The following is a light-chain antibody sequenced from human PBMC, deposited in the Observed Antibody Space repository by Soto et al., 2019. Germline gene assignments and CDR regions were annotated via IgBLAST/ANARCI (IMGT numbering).Light chain of an antibody. Sequence: EIVLTQSPATLSLSPGERDPLSCRASQSVSSYLAWYQQKPGQAPRLLIYDASNRATGIPARFSGSGSGTDFTLTISSLEPEDFAVYYCQQRSNWPALTFGGGTKVDIK. J-gene: IGKJ4*01. CDR3: QQRSNWPALT. V-gene: IGKV3-11*01. CDR2: DAS. CDR1: QSVSSY.